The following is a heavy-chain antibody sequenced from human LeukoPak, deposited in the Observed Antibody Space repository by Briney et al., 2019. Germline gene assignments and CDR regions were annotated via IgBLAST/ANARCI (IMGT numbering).Heavy chain of an antibody. CDR2: INIKSGGA. D-gene: IGHD6-13*01. V-gene: IGHV1-2*02. Sequence: ASVKVSCKASGYTFTDYYIHWVRQAPGQGLEWMGWINIKSGGATYAQKFQGRVTMTRDTSISTAYMELSRLRSDDTAVYYCARGIAAADDAFDIWGQGTMVTVSS. CDR3: ARGIAAADDAFDI. CDR1: GYTFTDYY. J-gene: IGHJ3*02.